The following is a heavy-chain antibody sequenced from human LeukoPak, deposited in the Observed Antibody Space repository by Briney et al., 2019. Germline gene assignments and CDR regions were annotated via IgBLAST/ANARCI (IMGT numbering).Heavy chain of an antibody. V-gene: IGHV1-69*04. D-gene: IGHD3-22*01. CDR3: ARSEIDYFDSSGYYYIFDY. J-gene: IGHJ4*02. CDR1: GDTLNSYA. CDR2: VIPTFDMT. Sequence: GASVKVSCKASGDTLNSYAISWLRQAPGQGLEWMGRVIPTFDMTNYAQRFQARVTITADKSTSTAYMELRSLRSEDTAVYYCARSEIDYFDSSGYYYIFDYRGQGTLVTVSS.